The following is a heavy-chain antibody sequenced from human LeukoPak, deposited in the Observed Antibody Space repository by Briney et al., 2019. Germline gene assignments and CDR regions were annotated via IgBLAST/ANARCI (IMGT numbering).Heavy chain of an antibody. CDR1: GFTFSSYA. CDR3: AKLDWSSYYYDSSGYYF. CDR2: ISGSGGST. Sequence: PGGSLRLSCAASGFTFSSYAMSWVRQAPGKGLEWVSDISGSGGSTYYADSVKRRFTISRDNYKNALYLQMNSLRAEDTAVYYCAKLDWSSYYYDSSGYYFWGQGTMVSVSS. J-gene: IGHJ3*01. V-gene: IGHV3-23*01. D-gene: IGHD3-22*01.